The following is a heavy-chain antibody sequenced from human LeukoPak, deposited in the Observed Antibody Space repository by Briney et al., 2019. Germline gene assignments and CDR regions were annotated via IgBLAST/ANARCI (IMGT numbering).Heavy chain of an antibody. D-gene: IGHD6-13*01. J-gene: IGHJ3*02. V-gene: IGHV4-59*01. CDR2: VHYTGST. CDR3: ARDTLGYSSNWYGVFDI. Sequence: PSETLSLTCAVSGGSISDYYWNWIRQPPGKGLEWIGYVHYTGSTNYNPSLKSRVTISVDPSKNEFSLKLSSVTAADTAVYYCARDTLGYSSNWYGVFDIWGQGTMVTVSS. CDR1: GGSISDYY.